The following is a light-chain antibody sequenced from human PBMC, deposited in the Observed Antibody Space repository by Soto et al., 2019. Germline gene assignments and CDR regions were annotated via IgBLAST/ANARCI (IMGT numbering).Light chain of an antibody. Sequence: DIQMTQSPSTLSASVGDRVIITCRASQSIGSWLAWYQQRPGTVPKLLIYKASTLQSGVPSRFSGSGSGTEVTLSISSLQPDDFATYYCQQYSSYPWTFGQGTKLEIK. V-gene: IGKV1-5*03. J-gene: IGKJ1*01. CDR1: QSIGSW. CDR3: QQYSSYPWT. CDR2: KAS.